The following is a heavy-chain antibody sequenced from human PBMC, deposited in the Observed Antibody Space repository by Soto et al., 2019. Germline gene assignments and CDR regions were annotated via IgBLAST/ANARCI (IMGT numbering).Heavy chain of an antibody. D-gene: IGHD3-16*01. CDR3: AKDVDRLGELWGYFKS. Sequence: EVQLVESGGGLEQPGRSLRLSCTVSGFMFEDFAMHWVRQAPGQGLEWVSGINWNGVNKGYAESVLGRFTISRDNAKKSLYLDMNYLRPEDTALYFCAKDVDRLGELWGYFKSWGQGTMVTVSS. V-gene: IGHV3-9*01. CDR2: INWNGVNK. J-gene: IGHJ1*01. CDR1: GFMFEDFA.